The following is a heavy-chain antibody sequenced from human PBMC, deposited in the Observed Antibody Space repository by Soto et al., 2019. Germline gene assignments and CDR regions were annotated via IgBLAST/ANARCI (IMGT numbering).Heavy chain of an antibody. D-gene: IGHD3-22*01. CDR3: ARAVIEGYYDSSPYYFDY. CDR1: GFTVSSNY. CDR2: IYSGGST. Sequence: GGSLRLSCAASGFTVSSNYMSWVRQAPGKGLAWVSVIYSGGSTYYADSVKGRFIISRDNSKNTLYLQMNSLRAEDTAVYYCARAVIEGYYDSSPYYFDYWGQGTLVTVSS. V-gene: IGHV3-53*01. J-gene: IGHJ4*02.